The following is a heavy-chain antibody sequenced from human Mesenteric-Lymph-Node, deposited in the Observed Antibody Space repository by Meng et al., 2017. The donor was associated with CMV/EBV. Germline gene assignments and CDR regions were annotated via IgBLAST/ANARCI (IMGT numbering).Heavy chain of an antibody. CDR1: GFTFSSYW. Sequence: GESLKISCAASGFTFSSYWMHWVRQAPGKGLVWVSRINSDGSSTSYADSVKGRFTISRDNAKNTLYLQMNSLRAEDTAVYYCARDRWSYYYFDYWGQGTLVTVSS. CDR2: INSDGSST. V-gene: IGHV3-74*01. D-gene: IGHD2-15*01. CDR3: ARDRWSYYYFDY. J-gene: IGHJ4*02.